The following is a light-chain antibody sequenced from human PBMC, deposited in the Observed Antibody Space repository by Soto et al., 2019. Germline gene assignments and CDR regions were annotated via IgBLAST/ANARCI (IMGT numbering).Light chain of an antibody. J-gene: IGLJ1*01. CDR2: DVN. CDR1: SSDVSVYNS. Sequence: QSVLTQPRSVSGSPGQSVTISCTGTSSDVSVYNSVSWYQQHPGKAPKLMICDVNKRPSGVPDRFSGSKSGNTASLTISGLQAEDEADYYCCSYAGSSYVFGTGTKVTVL. CDR3: CSYAGSSYV. V-gene: IGLV2-11*01.